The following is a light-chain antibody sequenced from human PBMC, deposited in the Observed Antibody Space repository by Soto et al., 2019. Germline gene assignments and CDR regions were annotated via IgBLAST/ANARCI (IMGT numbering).Light chain of an antibody. CDR2: GAS. Sequence: EIVLTQSPGTLSLSPGERGTLSCRASQSVNSRNLAWYQRKPGQAPRLLIYGASNRAAGIPDRFGGSGSGTDFTLTISRLEPEDFAMYYCQQYGGSPTFGQGTKVDIK. J-gene: IGKJ1*01. V-gene: IGKV3-20*01. CDR3: QQYGGSPT. CDR1: QSVNSRN.